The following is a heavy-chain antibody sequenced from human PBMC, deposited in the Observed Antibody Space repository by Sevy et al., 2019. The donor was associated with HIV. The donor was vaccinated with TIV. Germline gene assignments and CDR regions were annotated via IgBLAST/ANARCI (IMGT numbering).Heavy chain of an antibody. D-gene: IGHD3-10*01. V-gene: IGHV3-66*02. CDR2: IYSGGST. CDR3: ARGGGSGSYYNPRYYYYYMDV. Sequence: GGCLRLSCAASGFTVSSNYMIWVRQAPGKGLEWVSVIYSGGSTYYADSVKGRFTISRDNSKNTLYLQMNSLRAEDTAVYYCARGGGSGSYYNPRYYYYYMDVWGKGTTVTVSS. J-gene: IGHJ6*03. CDR1: GFTVSSNY.